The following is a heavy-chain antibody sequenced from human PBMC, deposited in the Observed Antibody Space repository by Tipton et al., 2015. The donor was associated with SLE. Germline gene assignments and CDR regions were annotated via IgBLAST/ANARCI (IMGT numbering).Heavy chain of an antibody. V-gene: IGHV4-59*08. CDR3: ARQQAAAGIYYGMDV. Sequence: LRLSCTVSGGSISSYYWSWIRQPPGKGLEWIGYIYYSGSTNYNPSLKSRVTISVDTTKNQFSLKLSSVTAADPAVYYCARQQAAAGIYYGMDVWGQGTTVTVSS. D-gene: IGHD6-13*01. CDR1: GGSISSYY. J-gene: IGHJ6*01. CDR2: IYYSGST.